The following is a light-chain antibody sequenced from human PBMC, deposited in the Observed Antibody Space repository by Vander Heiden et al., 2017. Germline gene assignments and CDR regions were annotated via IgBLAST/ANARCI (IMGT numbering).Light chain of an antibody. Sequence: NFMLTQPHSVSESPGKTVTISCTGSSGSIVSNYVQWYQQRPGSAPTTVIYENNQRPSGVPDRFSGSIDRSSNSASLTISGLETEDEADYYCQSYDSTNEGVFGGGTRLTVL. V-gene: IGLV6-57*02. J-gene: IGLJ3*02. CDR1: SGSIVSNY. CDR3: QSYDSTNEGV. CDR2: ENN.